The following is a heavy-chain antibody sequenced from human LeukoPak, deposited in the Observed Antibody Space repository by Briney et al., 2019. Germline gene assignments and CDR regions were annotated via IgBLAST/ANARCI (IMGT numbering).Heavy chain of an antibody. Sequence: SQTLSLTCAISGDSVSSNSAAWNWIRQSPSRGLEWLGGTYYRSKWYNDYAVSVKSRITINPDTSKNQFSLQLNSVTPEDTAVYYCARTTYYYDSSGYDYFDYWGQGTLVTVSS. D-gene: IGHD3-22*01. CDR3: ARTTYYYDSSGYDYFDY. CDR1: GDSVSSNSAA. V-gene: IGHV6-1*01. CDR2: TYYRSKWYN. J-gene: IGHJ4*02.